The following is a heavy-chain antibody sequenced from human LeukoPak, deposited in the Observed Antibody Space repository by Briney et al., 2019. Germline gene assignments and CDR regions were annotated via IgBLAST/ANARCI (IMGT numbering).Heavy chain of an antibody. CDR3: VRREDWDGYNLWY. D-gene: IGHD5-12*01. Sequence: PSETLSLTCTVSGGSISSYYWSWIRQPPGKGLEWIGYIYYSGSTNYNPSLKSRVTISVDTSKNQFSLKLSSVTAADTAVYYCVRREDWDGYNLWYWGQGTLVTVSS. V-gene: IGHV4-59*01. J-gene: IGHJ4*02. CDR1: GGSISSYY. CDR2: IYYSGST.